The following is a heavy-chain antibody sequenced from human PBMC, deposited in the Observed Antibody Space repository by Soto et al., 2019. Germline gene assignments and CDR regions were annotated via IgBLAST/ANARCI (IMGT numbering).Heavy chain of an antibody. CDR3: ARALSDYYDSSGFQTNWFDP. Sequence: PSETLSLTCAVSGGSINSGDYAWSWIRQPPGKGLEWIGYIYHSGNTYYNPSLKSRVTISKDRSKNQFSLKLTSVTAADTAVYYCARALSDYYDSSGFQTNWFDPWGQGILVTVSS. CDR1: GGSINSGDYA. CDR2: IYHSGNT. J-gene: IGHJ5*02. V-gene: IGHV4-30-2*01. D-gene: IGHD3-22*01.